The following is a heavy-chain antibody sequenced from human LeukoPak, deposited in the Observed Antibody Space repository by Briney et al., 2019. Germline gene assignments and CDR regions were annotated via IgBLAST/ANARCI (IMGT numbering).Heavy chain of an antibody. CDR2: INPDSGNT. Sequence: ASVRVSCKPSGYTFTGYYMQWVRQAPGQGLEWMGWINPDSGNTNYAQKLQGRVTMTTDTSTSTAYMELRSLRSDDTAVYYCARDSSGSYYGSDYWGQGTLVTVSS. D-gene: IGHD1-26*01. CDR3: ARDSSGSYYGSDY. J-gene: IGHJ4*02. CDR1: GYTFTGYY. V-gene: IGHV1-18*04.